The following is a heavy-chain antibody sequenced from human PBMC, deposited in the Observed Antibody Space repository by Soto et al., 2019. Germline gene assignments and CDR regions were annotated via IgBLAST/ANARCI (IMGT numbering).Heavy chain of an antibody. V-gene: IGHV3-23*01. CDR2: ISGSVDTT. D-gene: IGHD2-15*01. J-gene: IGHJ4*02. Sequence: PGGSLRLSCAASGFTFNNYAMSWVRQAPGKGLEWVSGISGSVDTTHYADSVKGRFTISRDNSKNTLYLQMNSLRAEDTAVYYCAKDLVASTSYWGQGTLVTVSS. CDR3: AKDLVASTSY. CDR1: GFTFNNYA.